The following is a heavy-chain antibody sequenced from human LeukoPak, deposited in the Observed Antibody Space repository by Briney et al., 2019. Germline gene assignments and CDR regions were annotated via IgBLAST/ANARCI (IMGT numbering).Heavy chain of an antibody. J-gene: IGHJ4*02. D-gene: IGHD3-22*01. CDR1: GFTFSSYW. V-gene: IGHV3-74*01. Sequence: GGSLRLSCAASGFTFSSYWMHWVRDAPGKGLVWVSRINSDGISTTYADSVKGRLTISRDNAKNTLYLQMNSLRAEDTAVYYCTRVSPYYDSYLAPDYWGQGTLVTVSS. CDR3: TRVSPYYDSYLAPDY. CDR2: INSDGIST.